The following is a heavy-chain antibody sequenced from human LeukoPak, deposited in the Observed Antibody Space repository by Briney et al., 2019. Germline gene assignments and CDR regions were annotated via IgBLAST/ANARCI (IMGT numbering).Heavy chain of an antibody. D-gene: IGHD6-13*01. J-gene: IGHJ6*02. Sequence: SETLSLTCTVSGGSISSYYWSWIRQPAGKGLEWIGRIYTSGSTNYNPSLKSRVTMSVDTSKSQFSLKLSSVTAADTAVYYCARGYSSSLGYYYYGMDVWGQGTTVTVSS. CDR3: ARGYSSSLGYYYYGMDV. V-gene: IGHV4-4*07. CDR1: GGSISSYY. CDR2: IYTSGST.